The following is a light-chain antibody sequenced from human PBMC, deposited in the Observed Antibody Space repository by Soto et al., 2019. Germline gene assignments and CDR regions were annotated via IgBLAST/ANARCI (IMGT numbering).Light chain of an antibody. J-gene: IGKJ4*01. CDR3: QQRSKWVT. CDR1: QSVSSY. V-gene: IGKV3-11*01. Sequence: DIVLTQSPATLSLSPGERATLYCRASQSVSSYLAWYQQKPGQAPRLLIYDASNRATGIPARFSGSGSGTDFTLTISSLEPEDFAVYYCQQRSKWVTFRRGT. CDR2: DAS.